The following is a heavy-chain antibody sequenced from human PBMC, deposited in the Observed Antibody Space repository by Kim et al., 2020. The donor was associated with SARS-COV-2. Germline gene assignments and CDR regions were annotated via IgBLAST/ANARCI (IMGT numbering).Heavy chain of an antibody. Sequence: SETLSLTCTVSGGSISSYYWSWIRQPAGKGLEWIGRIYTSGSTNYNPSLKSRVTMSVDTSKNQFSLKLSSVTAADTAVYYCARLRYRWRFGVVDYWGQGTLVTVSS. D-gene: IGHD3-3*01. V-gene: IGHV4-4*07. CDR2: IYTSGST. CDR3: ARLRYRWRFGVVDY. J-gene: IGHJ4*02. CDR1: GGSISSYY.